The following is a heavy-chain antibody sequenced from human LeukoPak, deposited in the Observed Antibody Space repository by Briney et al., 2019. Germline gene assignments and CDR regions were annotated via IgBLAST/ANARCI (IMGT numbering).Heavy chain of an antibody. CDR3: ARAGYSSSWSHEYFYMDV. CDR2: INHSGNT. V-gene: IGHV4-34*01. D-gene: IGHD6-13*01. J-gene: IGHJ6*03. Sequence: PSETLSLTCAVYDGSFSDYYWRWIRQPPVKGLEWIGEINHSGNTYYNPSLKSRVTMSVDTSKNQFSLNLRSVTAADTAVYYCARAGYSSSWSHEYFYMDVWGKGTTVTVSS. CDR1: DGSFSDYY.